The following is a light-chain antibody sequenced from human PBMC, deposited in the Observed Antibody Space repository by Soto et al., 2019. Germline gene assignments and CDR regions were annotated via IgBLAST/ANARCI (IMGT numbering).Light chain of an antibody. J-gene: IGKJ2*01. CDR1: QSVSSSY. V-gene: IGKV3-20*01. CDR2: APS. Sequence: EIVLTQSPGTLSLSPGERATLSCRASQSVSSSYLAWYQHKPGQAPRLLIYAPSSRATGIRDRFIASGSGAALTLTISRLEPEDFAVYYCQQYGSSPHNFGQGAKLEIK. CDR3: QQYGSSPHN.